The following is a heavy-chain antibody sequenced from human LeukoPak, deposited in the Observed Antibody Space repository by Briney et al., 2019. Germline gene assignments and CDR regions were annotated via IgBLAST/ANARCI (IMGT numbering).Heavy chain of an antibody. J-gene: IGHJ4*02. CDR2: ISGDGRST. CDR1: GFTFSSYW. Sequence: GGSLRLSCAASGFTFSSYWMHWVRQAPEKGLVWVSRISGDGRSTNYADSVKGRFTISRDNAKNTLYLQMNSLRAEDTAVYYCATKQWLAPPPDSWGQGTPVTVSS. CDR3: ATKQWLAPPPDS. D-gene: IGHD6-19*01. V-gene: IGHV3-74*01.